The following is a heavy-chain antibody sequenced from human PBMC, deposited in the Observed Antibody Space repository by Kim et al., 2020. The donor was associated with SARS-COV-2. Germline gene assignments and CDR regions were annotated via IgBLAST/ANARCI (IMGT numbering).Heavy chain of an antibody. V-gene: IGHV1-18*01. CDR3: ARGQHAGYQTFDF. J-gene: IGHJ4*02. Sequence: KNAQKFQARVTMTTDTSTNTAYMELKSLRYDDTAVYYCARGQHAGYQTFDFWGQGTLVTISS. D-gene: IGHD2-2*01.